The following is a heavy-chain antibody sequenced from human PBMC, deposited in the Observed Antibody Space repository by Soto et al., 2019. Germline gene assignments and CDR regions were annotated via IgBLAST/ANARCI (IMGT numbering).Heavy chain of an antibody. CDR3: AIDFWSGYYTGYFYYYYYGMDV. J-gene: IGHJ6*02. CDR2: IIPIFGTA. D-gene: IGHD3-3*01. CDR1: GGTFSSYA. Sequence: QVQLVQSGAEVKKPGSSVKVSCKASGGTFSSYAISWVRQASGQGFEWMGGIIPIFGTANYAQKFQGRVTITADESTSTAYMELSSLRSEDTAVYYCAIDFWSGYYTGYFYYYYYGMDVWGQGTTVTVSS. V-gene: IGHV1-69*01.